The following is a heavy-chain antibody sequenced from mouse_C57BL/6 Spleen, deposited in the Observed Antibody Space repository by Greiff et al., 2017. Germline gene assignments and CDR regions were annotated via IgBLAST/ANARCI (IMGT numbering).Heavy chain of an antibody. V-gene: IGHV3-6*01. CDR2: ISYDGSN. J-gene: IGHJ1*03. D-gene: IGHD1-1*01. CDR1: GYSITSGYY. Sequence: EVQLVESGPGLVKPSQSLSLTCSVTGYSITSGYYWNWIRQFPGNKLEWMGYISYDGSNNYNPSLKNRISITRDTSKNQFFLKLNSVTTEDTATYYCARKENYYIDVWGTGTTVTVSS. CDR3: ARKENYYIDV.